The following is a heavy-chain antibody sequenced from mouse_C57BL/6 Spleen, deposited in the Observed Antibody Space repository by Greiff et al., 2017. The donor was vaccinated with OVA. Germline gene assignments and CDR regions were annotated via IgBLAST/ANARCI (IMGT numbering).Heavy chain of an antibody. Sequence: VQLQQSGPELVKPGASVKIPCKASGYTFTDYNMDWVKQSHGKSLEWIGDINPNNGGTIYNQKFKGKATLTVDKSSSTAYMELRSLTSEDTAVYYCARAHYGSRYFDYWGQGTTLTVSS. CDR3: ARAHYGSRYFDY. CDR2: INPNNGGT. V-gene: IGHV1-18*01. D-gene: IGHD1-1*01. J-gene: IGHJ2*01. CDR1: GYTFTDYN.